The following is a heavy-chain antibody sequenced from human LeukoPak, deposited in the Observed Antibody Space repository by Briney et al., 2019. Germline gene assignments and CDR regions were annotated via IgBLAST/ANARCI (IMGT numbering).Heavy chain of an antibody. V-gene: IGHV1-18*01. CDR1: GYTFTGYG. J-gene: IGHJ3*02. D-gene: IGHD6-19*01. Sequence: ASVKVSCKASGYTFTGYGISWVRQAPGQGLEWMGWISAYNGNTNYAQKLQGRVTMTTDTSPSTAYMELRSLRSDDTAVYYCARVAVAGDAFDIWGQGTMVTVSS. CDR3: ARVAVAGDAFDI. CDR2: ISAYNGNT.